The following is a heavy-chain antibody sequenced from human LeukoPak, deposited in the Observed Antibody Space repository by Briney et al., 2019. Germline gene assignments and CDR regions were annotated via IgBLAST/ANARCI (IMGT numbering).Heavy chain of an antibody. CDR2: ISYDGSNK. J-gene: IGHJ4*02. CDR1: GFTFSSFS. CDR3: ARPYGRDY. V-gene: IGHV3-30*03. Sequence: SLRLSCAASGFTFSSFSMIWVRQAPGKGLEWVAVISYDGSNKYYADSVKGRFTISRDNSKNTLYLQMNSLRAEDTAVYCCARPYGRDYWGQGTLVTVSS. D-gene: IGHD4-17*01.